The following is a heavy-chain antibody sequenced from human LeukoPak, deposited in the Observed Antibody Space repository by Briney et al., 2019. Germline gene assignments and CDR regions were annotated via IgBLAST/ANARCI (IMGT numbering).Heavy chain of an antibody. CDR2: IYYSGST. Sequence: SETLSLTCTVSGGSISSYYWSWIRQPPGKGLEWIGYIYYSGSTNYNPSLKSRVTISVDTSKIQFSLKLSSVTAADTAVYYCARAPDGTYFDYWGQGTLVTVSS. J-gene: IGHJ4*02. CDR1: GGSISSYY. CDR3: ARAPDGTYFDY. D-gene: IGHD3/OR15-3a*01. V-gene: IGHV4-59*01.